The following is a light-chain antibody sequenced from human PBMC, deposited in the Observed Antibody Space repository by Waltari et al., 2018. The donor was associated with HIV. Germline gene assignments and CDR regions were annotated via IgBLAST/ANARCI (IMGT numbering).Light chain of an antibody. J-gene: IGLJ1*01. CDR3: CSYSGSGTLYV. CDR2: DVT. Sequence: QSALTQPRSVSGSPGQSVTISCTGTSSDVGGYTFVSWYQHHPGKAPNLVISDVTKRPAGVPVRFSGSKSGNTAALTISGLQAEEEADYYCCSYSGSGTLYVFGTGTEVTVL. V-gene: IGLV2-11*01. CDR1: SSDVGGYTF.